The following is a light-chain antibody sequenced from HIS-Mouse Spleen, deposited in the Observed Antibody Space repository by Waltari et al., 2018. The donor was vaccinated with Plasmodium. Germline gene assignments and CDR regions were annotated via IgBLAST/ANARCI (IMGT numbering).Light chain of an antibody. Sequence: QSALTQPRSVSGSPGQSVTISCPGTSSHVGGSHYFSWSQQHPGKAPKLMIYDVSKRPSGVPDRFSGSKSGNTASLTISGLQAEDEADYYCCSYAGSYTYVFGTGTKVTVL. J-gene: IGLJ1*01. V-gene: IGLV2-11*01. CDR3: CSYAGSYTYV. CDR2: DVS. CDR1: SSHVGGSHY.